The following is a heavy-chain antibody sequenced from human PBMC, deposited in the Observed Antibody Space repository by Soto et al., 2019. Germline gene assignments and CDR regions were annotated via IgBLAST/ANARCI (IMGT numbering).Heavy chain of an antibody. J-gene: IGHJ5*02. CDR3: ARGIKYGAYSRWFDP. V-gene: IGHV1-8*01. Sequence: QVQLVQSGAEVKKPGASVKVSCKASGYTFTSYDINWVRQATGQGLEYLGWMNPNSGNTAYVQKFQGRVTMTWDTSITSAYRELSSLRSEDTALYFCARGIKYGAYSRWFDPWGQGTLVTVSS. CDR2: MNPNSGNT. D-gene: IGHD4-17*01. CDR1: GYTFTSYD.